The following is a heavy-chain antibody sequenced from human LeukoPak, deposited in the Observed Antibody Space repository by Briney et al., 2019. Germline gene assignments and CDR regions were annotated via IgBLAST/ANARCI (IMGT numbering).Heavy chain of an antibody. J-gene: IGHJ5*02. CDR2: IYHSGST. D-gene: IGHD3-9*01. Sequence: SETLSLTCTVSGYSISSGYYWGWIRQPPGQGLEWIGSIYHSGSTYYNPSLKSRVTISVDTSKNQFSLKLSSVTAADTAVYYCARDSHSYDILTGYYRPFDNWFDPWGQGTLVTVSS. V-gene: IGHV4-38-2*02. CDR1: GYSISSGYY. CDR3: ARDSHSYDILTGYYRPFDNWFDP.